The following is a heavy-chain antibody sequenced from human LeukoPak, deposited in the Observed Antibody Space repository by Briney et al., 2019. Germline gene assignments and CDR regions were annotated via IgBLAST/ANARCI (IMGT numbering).Heavy chain of an antibody. CDR1: GFTFSSYA. D-gene: IGHD3-9*01. V-gene: IGHV3-64D*06. CDR3: VKGTDSRYYDILTGYPFDY. J-gene: IGHJ4*02. Sequence: GGSLRLSCSASGFTFSSYAMHWVRQAPGKGLEYVSAISSNGGGTYYADSVKGRFTIPRDNSKNTLYLQMSSLRAEDTAVYYCVKGTDSRYYDILTGYPFDYWGQGTLVTVSS. CDR2: ISSNGGGT.